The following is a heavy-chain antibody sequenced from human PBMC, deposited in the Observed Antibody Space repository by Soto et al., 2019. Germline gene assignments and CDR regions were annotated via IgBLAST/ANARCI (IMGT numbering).Heavy chain of an antibody. CDR2: IYSGGST. CDR3: ASAPLGSCNNGVCSYGMDV. CDR1: GFTVSSNY. Sequence: HPGGSLRLSCAASGFTVSSNYMSWVRQARGKGLEWVSVIYSGGSTYYADSVKGRFTISRDNSKNTLYLQMNSLRAEDTAVYYCASAPLGSCNNGVCSYGMDVWGQGTTVTVSS. V-gene: IGHV3-53*01. J-gene: IGHJ6*02. D-gene: IGHD2-8*01.